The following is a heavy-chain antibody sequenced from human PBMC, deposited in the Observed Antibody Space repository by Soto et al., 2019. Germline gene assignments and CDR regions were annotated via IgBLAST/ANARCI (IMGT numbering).Heavy chain of an antibody. CDR2: IYYSGST. D-gene: IGHD6-13*01. CDR3: AREIAAAGLDY. Sequence: QVQLQESGPGLVKPSETLSLTCTVSGGSVSSGSYYWSWLRQPPGKGLEWIGYIYYSGSTNYNPSLNSRVTISVDTSKNQFSLKLSSVTAADSAVYYCAREIAAAGLDYWGQGTLVTVYS. CDR1: GGSVSSGSYY. V-gene: IGHV4-61*01. J-gene: IGHJ4*02.